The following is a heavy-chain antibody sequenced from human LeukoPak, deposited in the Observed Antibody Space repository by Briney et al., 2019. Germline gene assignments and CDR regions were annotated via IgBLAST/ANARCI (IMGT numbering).Heavy chain of an antibody. CDR3: AKEDSVGGFFDS. Sequence: PGMSLRLFCAASGFTFSTFGMHGVRQAPGKGLEGVAIILYDASYKYYADSVKGRFTIYRDNSRNTLYLQMNSLRAEDTAVYYCAKEDSVGGFFDSWGQGTLVTVSS. V-gene: IGHV3-30*18. J-gene: IGHJ4*02. CDR1: GFTFSTFG. D-gene: IGHD1-26*01. CDR2: ILYDASYK.